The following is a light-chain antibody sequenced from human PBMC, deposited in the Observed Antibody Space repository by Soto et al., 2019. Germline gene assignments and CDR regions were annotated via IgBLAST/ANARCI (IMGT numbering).Light chain of an antibody. CDR1: QSLLYSNGYNY. CDR3: MHSLQTPLT. CDR2: FGS. Sequence: DMVMTKSPLSLAVTPGEPASISCRSSQSLLYSNGYNYLDWYLQKPGQSPQLLIYFGSNRASGGPDRFSGSGSGTDFTLTISSVEPEDVGIHYCMHSLQTPLTFGPGTKVDVK. J-gene: IGKJ3*01. V-gene: IGKV2-28*01.